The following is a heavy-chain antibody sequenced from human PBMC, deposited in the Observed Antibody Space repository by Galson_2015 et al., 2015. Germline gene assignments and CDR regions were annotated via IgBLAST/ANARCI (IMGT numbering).Heavy chain of an antibody. CDR2: IYWDDDK. CDR1: GFSLSTNGVG. J-gene: IGHJ4*02. D-gene: IGHD4-17*01. Sequence: PALVKPTQPLTLTCTFSGFSLSTNGVGVGWIRQPPRKALEWLALIYWDDDKRYSPSLKSRLTFTKDTSKNRVVLTMTNMDPVDTATYYCARRPFYGDYFDYWGQGTLVTVSS. V-gene: IGHV2-5*02. CDR3: ARRPFYGDYFDY.